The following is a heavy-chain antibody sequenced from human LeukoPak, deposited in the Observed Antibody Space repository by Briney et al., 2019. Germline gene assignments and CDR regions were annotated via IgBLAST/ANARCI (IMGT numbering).Heavy chain of an antibody. CDR2: IIPILGIA. J-gene: IGHJ6*02. Sequence: SVKVSCKASVGTFSSYAISWVRQAPGQGLEWMGRIIPILGIANYAQKFQGRVTITADKSTSTAYMELSSLRSEDTAVYYCARDLGSGSWNYYHHGMDVWGQGTTVTVSS. V-gene: IGHV1-69*04. CDR3: ARDLGSGSWNYYHHGMDV. D-gene: IGHD6-13*01. CDR1: VGTFSSYA.